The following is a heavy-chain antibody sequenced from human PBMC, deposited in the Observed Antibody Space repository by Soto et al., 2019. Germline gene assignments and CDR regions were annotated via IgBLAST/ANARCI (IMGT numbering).Heavy chain of an antibody. D-gene: IGHD2-21*01. Sequence: GGSVRLSCAASGFSFSSYGIHWVRQAPGKGLEWVAVIWHDGNKKYYADSVEGRFTISRDNAKNTLYLQMNSLRAEDTAVYYCARDRGSDDPIDYWGQGTMVTVSS. J-gene: IGHJ4*02. CDR3: ARDRGSDDPIDY. CDR2: IWHDGNKK. CDR1: GFSFSSYG. V-gene: IGHV3-33*01.